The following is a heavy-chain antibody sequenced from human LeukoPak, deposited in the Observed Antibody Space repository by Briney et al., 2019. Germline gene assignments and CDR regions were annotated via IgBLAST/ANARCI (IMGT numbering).Heavy chain of an antibody. Sequence: SVKVSCKASGGTFSSYAISWVRQAPGQGLEWMGRIIPIFGTANYAQKFQGRDTITTDESTSTAYMELSSLRSEDTAVYYCVAGYCSGGSCYSELDYWGQGTLVTVSS. J-gene: IGHJ4*02. CDR1: GGTFSSYA. D-gene: IGHD2-15*01. CDR2: IIPIFGTA. CDR3: VAGYCSGGSCYSELDY. V-gene: IGHV1-69*05.